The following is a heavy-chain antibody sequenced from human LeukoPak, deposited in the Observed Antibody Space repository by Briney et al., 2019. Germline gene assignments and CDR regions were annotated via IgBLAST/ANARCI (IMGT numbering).Heavy chain of an antibody. CDR1: GFTFSDYY. V-gene: IGHV3-11*03. J-gene: IGHJ4*02. D-gene: IGHD6-13*01. CDR2: ISSSTGYT. CDR3: VRTSSWSFDY. Sequence: GGSLRLSCAVSGFTFSDYYMGWIRQAPGKGLEWVSYISSSTGYTKYADSVKGRFTISRDNAKNSLYLQMNSLRPDDTAVYYCVRTSSWSFDYWGQGTLVTASS.